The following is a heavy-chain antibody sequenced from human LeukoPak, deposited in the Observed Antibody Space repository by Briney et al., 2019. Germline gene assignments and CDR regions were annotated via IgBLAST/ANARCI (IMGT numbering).Heavy chain of an antibody. J-gene: IGHJ4*02. V-gene: IGHV3-21*01. CDR2: ISGDSKYI. Sequence: NPGGSLRLSCAGSGFTFSRYTFNWVRQAPGRGLEWVSAISGDSKYIYYTDSVRGRFTISRDNAKNSLYLQMNSLRAEDTAVYHCARVYKGSLLSWGQGTLVAVSS. D-gene: IGHD3-10*01. CDR3: ARVYKGSLLS. CDR1: GFTFSRYT.